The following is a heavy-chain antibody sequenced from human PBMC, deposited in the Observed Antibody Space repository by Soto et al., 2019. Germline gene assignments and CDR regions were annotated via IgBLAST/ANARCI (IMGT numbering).Heavy chain of an antibody. CDR3: ASTYCSGGSCYLVMDV. CDR2: INPSGGST. D-gene: IGHD2-15*01. Sequence: ASVKVSCKASGYTFTSYYMHWVRQAPGQGLEWMGIINPSGGSTSYAQKFQGRVTMTRDTSTSTVYMELSSLRSEDTAVYYCASTYCSGGSCYLVMDVWGKGTTVTVSS. J-gene: IGHJ6*03. CDR1: GYTFTSYY. V-gene: IGHV1-46*03.